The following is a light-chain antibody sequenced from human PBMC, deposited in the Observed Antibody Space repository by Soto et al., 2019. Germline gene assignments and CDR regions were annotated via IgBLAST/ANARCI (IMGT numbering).Light chain of an antibody. CDR3: QQRSNWPPT. CDR1: QNINRY. CDR2: DAS. J-gene: IGKJ3*01. V-gene: IGKV3-11*01. Sequence: EIALTQSPATMSLSPGERATLSCRASQNINRYLAWYHQKPGQPPRLLIYDASTRATGIPARFSGSGSGTDFTLTISSLEPEDFAVYYCQQRSNWPPTFGPGTKVDIK.